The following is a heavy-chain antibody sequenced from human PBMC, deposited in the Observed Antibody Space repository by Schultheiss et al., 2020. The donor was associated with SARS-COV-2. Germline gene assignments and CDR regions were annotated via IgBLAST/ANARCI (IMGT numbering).Heavy chain of an antibody. CDR2: IYTSGST. Sequence: SQTLSLTCTVSGGSISSGGYYWSWIRQPAGKGLEWIGRIYTSGSTNYNPSLKSRVTMSVDTSKNQFSLKLSSVTAADTAVYYCARDNSAYSSSWTPSRAFDIWGQGTMVTVSS. CDR1: GGSISSGGYY. V-gene: IGHV4-61*02. D-gene: IGHD6-13*01. J-gene: IGHJ3*02. CDR3: ARDNSAYSSSWTPSRAFDI.